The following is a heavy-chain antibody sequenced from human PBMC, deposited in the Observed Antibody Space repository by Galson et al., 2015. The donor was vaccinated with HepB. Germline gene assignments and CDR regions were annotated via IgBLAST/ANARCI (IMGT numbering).Heavy chain of an antibody. CDR3: ARLNSGWYVGV. CDR2: ISRSSSTI. J-gene: IGHJ6*02. D-gene: IGHD6-19*01. Sequence: SLRLSCAASGFTFSIYSMNWVRQAPGKGLEWVSYISRSSSTIYYADSVRGRFTISRDDAKNSLYLQMSSLRAEDTAVYYCARLNSGWYVGVWGQGTTVTVSS. CDR1: GFTFSIYS. V-gene: IGHV3-48*04.